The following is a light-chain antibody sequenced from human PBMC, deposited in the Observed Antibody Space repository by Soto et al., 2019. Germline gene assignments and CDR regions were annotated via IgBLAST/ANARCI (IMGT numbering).Light chain of an antibody. CDR1: NIGSNS. J-gene: IGLJ2*01. V-gene: IGLV3-21*02. CDR3: QVRDTLTDHVV. Sequence: SYELTQPPSVSVAPGQTARVTCGGDNIGSNSVHWYQQKPGQAPVVVVYDDRERPSGIPERFSGSNSGNTATLTISRVGAGDEAVYYCQVRDTLTDHVVFGGGTQLTVL. CDR2: DDR.